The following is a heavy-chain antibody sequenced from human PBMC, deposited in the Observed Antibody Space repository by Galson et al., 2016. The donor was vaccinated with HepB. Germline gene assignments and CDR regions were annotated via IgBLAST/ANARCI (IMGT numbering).Heavy chain of an antibody. D-gene: IGHD2-2*01. CDR2: VDPSGDRT. J-gene: IGHJ4*02. V-gene: IGHV1-46*01. CDR3: ARGGCRGSSCYYDY. Sequence: VKVSCKASGYTFTNYYIHWVRQAPGQGLECMGIVDPSGDRTTYAQQFQGRVTMTSDTSTSTVYMDLSSLRSDDTAVYYCARGGCRGSSCYYDYWGQGALVTVSS. CDR1: GYTFTNYY.